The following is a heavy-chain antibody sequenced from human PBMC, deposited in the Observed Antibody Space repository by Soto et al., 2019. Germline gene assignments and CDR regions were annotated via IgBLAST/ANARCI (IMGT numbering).Heavy chain of an antibody. V-gene: IGHV1-2*02. Sequence: ASVKVSCKASGYTFTGYYMHWVRQAPGQGLEWMGWTNPNSGGTNYAQKFQGRVTMTRDTSISTAYMELSRLRSDDTAMYFCARVRSGSYRWIFDYWGQGTLVTVSS. CDR3: ARVRSGSYRWIFDY. CDR1: GYTFTGYY. CDR2: TNPNSGGT. D-gene: IGHD1-26*01. J-gene: IGHJ4*02.